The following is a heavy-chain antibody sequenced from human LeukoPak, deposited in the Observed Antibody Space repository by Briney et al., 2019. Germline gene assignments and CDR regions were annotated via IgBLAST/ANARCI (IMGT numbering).Heavy chain of an antibody. V-gene: IGHV3-49*03. CDR1: GFTVGDYA. CDR3: ARDQLGGDPDDYYYYYMDV. Sequence: PGGSLRLSCTTSGFTVGDYAMSWFRQAPGKGLEWVGFIRSKIYGGAIEYAASVKGRFTISRDDSKSIAYLQMNSLRTEDTGLYYCARDQLGGDPDDYYYYYMDVWGKGNTVTVSS. D-gene: IGHD4-17*01. CDR2: IRSKIYGGAI. J-gene: IGHJ6*03.